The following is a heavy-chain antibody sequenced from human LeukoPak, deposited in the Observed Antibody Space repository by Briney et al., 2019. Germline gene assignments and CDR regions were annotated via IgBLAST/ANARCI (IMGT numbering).Heavy chain of an antibody. CDR3: SRRVAVAAEPFDY. J-gene: IGHJ4*02. Sequence: GESLKISCKGSGYSFTSYWIGWVRQMPGKSLEWMGIIYPGDSDTRYSPSFQGQVTISADKSISTAYLQWSSLKASDTAMYYCSRRVAVAAEPFDYWGQGTLVTVSS. V-gene: IGHV5-51*01. D-gene: IGHD6-19*01. CDR1: GYSFTSYW. CDR2: IYPGDSDT.